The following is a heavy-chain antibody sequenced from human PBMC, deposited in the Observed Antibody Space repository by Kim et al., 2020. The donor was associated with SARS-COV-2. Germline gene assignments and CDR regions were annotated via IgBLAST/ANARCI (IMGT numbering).Heavy chain of an antibody. D-gene: IGHD2-2*01. CDR1: GYTFTGYY. CDR2: INPNSGGT. CDR3: ARGVMEPAAMLYYYYYGMDV. V-gene: IGHV1-2*04. J-gene: IGHJ6*02. Sequence: ASVKVSCKASGYTFTGYYMHWVRQAPGQGLEWMGWINPNSGGTNYAQKFQGWVTMTRDTSISTAYMELSRLRSDDTAVYYCARGVMEPAAMLYYYYYGMDVWGQGTTVNVSS.